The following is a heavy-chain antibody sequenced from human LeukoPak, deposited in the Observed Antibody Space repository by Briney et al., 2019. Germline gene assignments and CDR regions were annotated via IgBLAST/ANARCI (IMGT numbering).Heavy chain of an antibody. J-gene: IGHJ4*02. D-gene: IGHD2-21*02. CDR2: INHSGST. Sequence: SETLSLTCAVYGGSFSGYYWSWIRQPPGKGLEWIGEINHSGSTNYNPSLKSRVTISVDTSKNQFSLKLSSVTAADTAVYYCASLSLLGDSPIDYWGQGTLVTVSS. CDR1: GGSFSGYY. CDR3: ASLSLLGDSPIDY. V-gene: IGHV4-34*01.